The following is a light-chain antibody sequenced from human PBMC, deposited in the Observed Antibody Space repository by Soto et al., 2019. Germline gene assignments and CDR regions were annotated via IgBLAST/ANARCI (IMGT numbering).Light chain of an antibody. CDR2: AAS. V-gene: IGKV1-9*01. CDR1: QGIGSY. J-gene: IGKJ2*01. CDR3: QQLNSYPYT. Sequence: DIQLTQSPSFLSASVGDRVTITCRASQGIGSYLAWYQQKPGKAPRLLIYAASTLQSGVPSIFSVSGSGTEFTLTISSLQPEDFATYYCQQLNSYPYTFGQGTKLEIK.